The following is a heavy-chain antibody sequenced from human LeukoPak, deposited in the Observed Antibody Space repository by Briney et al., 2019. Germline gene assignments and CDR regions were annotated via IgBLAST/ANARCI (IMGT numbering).Heavy chain of an antibody. CDR3: AKGMGFGESSFDY. J-gene: IGHJ4*02. CDR1: GFTFSKYG. CDR2: ISGSGGNT. D-gene: IGHD3-10*01. V-gene: IGHV3-23*01. Sequence: GGSLRLSCAASGFTFSKYGMSWVRQAPGEGLDWVSGISGSGGNTDYADSVKGRFTISRDNSKNTLYLQMNSLTAEDTAVYYCAKGMGFGESSFDYWGQGTLVTVSS.